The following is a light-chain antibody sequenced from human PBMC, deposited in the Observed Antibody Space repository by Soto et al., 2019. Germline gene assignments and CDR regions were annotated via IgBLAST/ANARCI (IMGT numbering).Light chain of an antibody. Sequence: QSVLTQSPSVSGAPGQRVTISCTGSSSNIGAGYDVHWYQQLPGTAPKLLIYGNSNRPSGVPDRFSASKSGTSASLAITGLQAEDEADYHCQSYDSGLSVWVFGGGTKLTVL. J-gene: IGLJ3*02. CDR1: SSNIGAGYD. CDR2: GNS. V-gene: IGLV1-40*01. CDR3: QSYDSGLSVWV.